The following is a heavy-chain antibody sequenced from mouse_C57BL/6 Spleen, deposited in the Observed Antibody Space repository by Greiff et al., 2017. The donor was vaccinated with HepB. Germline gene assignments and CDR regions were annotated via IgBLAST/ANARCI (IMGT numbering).Heavy chain of an antibody. Sequence: EVMLVESGGGLVKPGGSLKLSCAASGFTFSDYGMHWVRQAPEKGLEWVAYISSGSSTIYYADTVKGRFTISRDNAKNTLFLQMTSLRSEDTAMYYCARKVYDPWYFDVWGTGTTGTVSS. D-gene: IGHD2-3*01. CDR1: GFTFSDYG. V-gene: IGHV5-17*01. J-gene: IGHJ1*03. CDR3: ARKVYDPWYFDV. CDR2: ISSGSSTI.